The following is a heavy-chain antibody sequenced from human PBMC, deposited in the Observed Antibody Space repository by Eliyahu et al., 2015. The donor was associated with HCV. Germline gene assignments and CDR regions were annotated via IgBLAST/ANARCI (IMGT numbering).Heavy chain of an antibody. CDR2: IWYDGSNK. Sequence: IWYDGSNKYYADSVKGRFTISRDNSKNTLYLQMNSLRAEDTAVYYCARAAKYSSSSYLAYWGQGTLVTVSS. J-gene: IGHJ4*02. V-gene: IGHV3-33*01. CDR3: ARAAKYSSSSYLAY. D-gene: IGHD6-13*01.